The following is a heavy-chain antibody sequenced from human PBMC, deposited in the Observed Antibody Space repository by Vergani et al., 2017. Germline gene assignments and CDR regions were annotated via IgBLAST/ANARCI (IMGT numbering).Heavy chain of an antibody. J-gene: IGHJ5*02. CDR3: ARDRKIAAAGTGWFDP. D-gene: IGHD6-13*01. CDR2: ISSSSSYI. V-gene: IGHV3-21*01. Sequence: EVQLVESGGGLVKPGGSLRLSCAASGFTFSSYSLNWVRQSPGKGLEWVSSISSSSSYIYYADSVKGRFTISRDNAKNSLYLQMNSLRAEDTAVYYCARDRKIAAAGTGWFDPWGKGTLVTVSS. CDR1: GFTFSSYS.